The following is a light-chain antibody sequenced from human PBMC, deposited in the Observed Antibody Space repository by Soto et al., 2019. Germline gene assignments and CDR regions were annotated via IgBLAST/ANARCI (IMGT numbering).Light chain of an antibody. V-gene: IGLV1-47*01. J-gene: IGLJ2*01. CDR2: RNN. CDR1: SSNIGSNY. Sequence: QSVLTQPTSASGNPGQRVTISCSGSSSNIGSNYVYWYQQLPGTAPKLLIYRNNQRPSGVPDRFSGSKSGTSASRAISGLRSEDEADYYCAAWDDSLSGVVFGGGTKLTVL. CDR3: AAWDDSLSGVV.